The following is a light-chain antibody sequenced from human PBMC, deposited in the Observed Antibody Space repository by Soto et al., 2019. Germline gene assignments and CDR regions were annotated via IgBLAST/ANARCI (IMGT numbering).Light chain of an antibody. Sequence: DIQMTQSPSSLSASVGDEVTITCRASHTIMTYLNWYQLKPGKPPRILIYAASSLQSGVPSRFSGSGSGTDFTLTINSLQPEDFATYSCQQSYNSPQTFGQGTKVEIK. V-gene: IGKV1-39*01. CDR2: AAS. CDR3: QQSYNSPQT. CDR1: HTIMTY. J-gene: IGKJ1*01.